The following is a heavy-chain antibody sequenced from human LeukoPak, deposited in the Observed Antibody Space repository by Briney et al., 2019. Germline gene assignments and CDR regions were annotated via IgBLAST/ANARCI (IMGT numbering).Heavy chain of an antibody. CDR2: ISYDGSNK. CDR3: AKVRSTIWDGMDV. V-gene: IGHV3-30*18. CDR1: GFTFSSYG. D-gene: IGHD5/OR15-5a*01. Sequence: SGGSLRLSCAASGFTFSSYGMHWVRQAPGKGLEWVAVISYDGSNKYYADSVKGRFTISRDNSKNTLYLQMNSLRAEDTAVYYCAKVRSTIWDGMDVWGQGTTVTVSS. J-gene: IGHJ6*02.